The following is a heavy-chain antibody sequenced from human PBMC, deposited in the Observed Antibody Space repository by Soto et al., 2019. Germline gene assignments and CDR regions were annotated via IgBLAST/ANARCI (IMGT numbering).Heavy chain of an antibody. D-gene: IGHD2-15*01. CDR2: IYYRSKWFH. CDR1: GDSVSSNGAC. CDR3: ARVHCSAGTCLDGLDF. V-gene: IGHV6-1*01. J-gene: IGHJ6*02. Sequence: SQTLSLTCVISGDSVSSNGACWSWIRQSPSRGLQWLGRIYYRSKWFHDYAASVESRMAINPDTSRNQFSLQLNYVTPEDTAVYYCARVHCSAGTCLDGLDFWGQGTRVTVSS.